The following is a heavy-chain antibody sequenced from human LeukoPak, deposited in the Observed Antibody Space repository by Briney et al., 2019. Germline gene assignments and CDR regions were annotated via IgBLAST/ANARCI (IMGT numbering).Heavy chain of an antibody. Sequence: GGSLRLSCAASGFTFSSYGMHWVRQAPGKGLEWVAVIWYDGSNKYYADSVKGRFTISRDNSKNTLYLQMNSLRAEDTAVYYCARATSDPYYYYYGMDVWGRGTTVTVSS. CDR3: ARATSDPYYYYYGMDV. CDR1: GFTFSSYG. J-gene: IGHJ6*02. CDR2: IWYDGSNK. V-gene: IGHV3-33*01. D-gene: IGHD2/OR15-2a*01.